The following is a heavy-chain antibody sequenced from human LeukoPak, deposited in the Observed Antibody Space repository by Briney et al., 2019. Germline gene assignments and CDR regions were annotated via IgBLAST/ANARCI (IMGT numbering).Heavy chain of an antibody. CDR2: IYYSGST. CDR3: ARGMTTGPDP. V-gene: IGHV4-59*08. CDR1: GGSISSYS. J-gene: IGHJ5*02. Sequence: SETLSLTCTVSGGSISSYSWSWIRQPPGKGLEWIGYIYYSGSTNHNPSLKSRLTISVDTSKNQFSLKLSSVTAADTAVYYCARGMTTGPDPWGQGTPVTVSS. D-gene: IGHD4-17*01.